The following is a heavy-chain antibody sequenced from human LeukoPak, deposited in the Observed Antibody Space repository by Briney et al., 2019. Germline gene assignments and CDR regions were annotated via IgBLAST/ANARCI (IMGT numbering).Heavy chain of an antibody. CDR1: GGSFSGYY. CDR3: ARVGYGSNY. J-gene: IGHJ4*02. Sequence: SETLSLTCAAYGGSFSGYYWSWIRQPPGKGLEWIGEINHSGSTNYNPSLKSRVTISVDTSKNQFSLKLSSVSAADTAVYYCARVGYGSNYWGQGTLVTVSS. V-gene: IGHV4-34*01. CDR2: INHSGST. D-gene: IGHD1-26*01.